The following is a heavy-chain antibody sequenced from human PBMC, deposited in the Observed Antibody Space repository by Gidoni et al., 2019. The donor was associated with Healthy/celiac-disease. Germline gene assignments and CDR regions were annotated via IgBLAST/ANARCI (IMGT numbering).Heavy chain of an antibody. J-gene: IGHJ4*02. D-gene: IGHD3-10*01. Sequence: QVQLVQSGAEVKKPGSSVQVSCKASGGTFSSYAISWVRQAPGQGLEWMGGIIPIFGTANYAQKFQGRVTITADESTSTAYMELSSLRSEDTAVYYCARTGYYGSGRSSWQFDYWGQGTLVTVSS. CDR2: IIPIFGTA. V-gene: IGHV1-69*01. CDR1: GGTFSSYA. CDR3: ARTGYYGSGRSSWQFDY.